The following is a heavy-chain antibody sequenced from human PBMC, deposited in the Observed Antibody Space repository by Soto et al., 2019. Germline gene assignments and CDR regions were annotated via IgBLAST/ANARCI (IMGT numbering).Heavy chain of an antibody. Sequence: QVQLQESGPGLVKPSQTLSLTCTVSGSSISSGGYYWSWIRQHPGKGLEWIGYIYYSGSTYYNPSLKSRVTISVDTSKNQFSLKLSSVTAADTAVYYCARVVPAAAKLYYFDYWGQGTLVTVSS. J-gene: IGHJ4*02. CDR2: IYYSGST. CDR1: GSSISSGGYY. D-gene: IGHD2-2*01. V-gene: IGHV4-31*03. CDR3: ARVVPAAAKLYYFDY.